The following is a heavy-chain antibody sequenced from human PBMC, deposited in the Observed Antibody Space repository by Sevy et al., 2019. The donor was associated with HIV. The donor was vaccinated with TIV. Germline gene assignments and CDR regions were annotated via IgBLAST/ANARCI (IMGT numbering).Heavy chain of an antibody. CDR1: GGSISSGDYY. CDR2: IYYSGST. J-gene: IGHJ4*02. Sequence: SETLSLTYTVSGGSISSGDYYWSWIRQPPGKGLEWIGYIYYSGSTYYNPSLKSRVTISVDTSKNQFSLKLSSVTAADTAVYYCARDTSYSSRNPVDYWGQGTLVTVSS. CDR3: ARDTSYSSRNPVDY. V-gene: IGHV4-30-4*01. D-gene: IGHD6-13*01.